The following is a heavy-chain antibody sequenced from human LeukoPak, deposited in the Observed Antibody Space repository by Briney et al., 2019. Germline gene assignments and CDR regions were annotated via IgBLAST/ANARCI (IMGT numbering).Heavy chain of an antibody. CDR3: ARHLSSITSCPNY. V-gene: IGHV5-51*01. D-gene: IGHD2-2*01. Sequence: ETLSLTCTVSGGSISSYYRSWIRQPPGKGLEWMGIIYPRDSRTTYSPSFQGQVTISVDKSISTAYLQWSSLKASDTAMYYCARHLSSITSCPNYWGPGTLVTVSS. J-gene: IGHJ4*02. CDR2: IYPRDSRT. CDR1: GGSISSYY.